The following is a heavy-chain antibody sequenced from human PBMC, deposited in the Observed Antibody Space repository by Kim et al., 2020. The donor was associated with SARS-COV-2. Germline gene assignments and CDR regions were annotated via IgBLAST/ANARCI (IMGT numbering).Heavy chain of an antibody. CDR2: ISAYNGNT. CDR3: ARDSQRADYYDSSGYYHDFDS. D-gene: IGHD3-22*01. V-gene: IGHV1-18*01. J-gene: IGHJ4*02. Sequence: ASVKVSCKASGYTFTSYGISWVRQAPGQGLEWMGWISAYNGNTNYAQKLQGRVTMTTDTSTSTAYMELRSLRSDDTAVYYCARDSQRADYYDSSGYYHDFDSWGQGTLVTVSS. CDR1: GYTFTSYG.